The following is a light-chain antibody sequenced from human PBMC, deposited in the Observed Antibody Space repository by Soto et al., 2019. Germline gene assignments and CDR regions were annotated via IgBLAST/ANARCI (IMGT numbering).Light chain of an antibody. CDR2: GAS. J-gene: IGKJ1*01. CDR1: QGVSSN. V-gene: IGKV3-15*01. Sequence: EIVMTQSPATLSVSPGERATLSCRASQGVSSNLAWYQQKPGQTPRLLIYGASTRATGIPARFSGSGSGTECTLTISSLQSEDFAVYYCQQYNNWPPMAFGQVTKVEIK. CDR3: QQYNNWPPMA.